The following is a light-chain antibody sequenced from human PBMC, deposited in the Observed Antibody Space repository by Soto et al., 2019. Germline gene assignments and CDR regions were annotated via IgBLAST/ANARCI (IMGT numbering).Light chain of an antibody. Sequence: EIVLTQSPATLSLSPGERATLSCGASQSVSSIYLAWYQQKPGLAPRLLIYDASSRATGIPDRFSGSGSGTDFTLTISRLEPEDFAVYYCQQYGSSPLTFGGGTKVDIK. CDR3: QQYGSSPLT. CDR1: QSVSSIY. V-gene: IGKV3D-20*01. CDR2: DAS. J-gene: IGKJ4*01.